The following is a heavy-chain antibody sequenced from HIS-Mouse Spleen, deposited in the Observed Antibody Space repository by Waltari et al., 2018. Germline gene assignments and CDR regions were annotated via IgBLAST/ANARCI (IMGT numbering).Heavy chain of an antibody. CDR2: IIPIFVTA. CDR3: ATTKTGNDAFDI. V-gene: IGHV1-69*01. D-gene: IGHD7-27*01. J-gene: IGHJ3*02. Sequence: QGLEWMGGIIPIFVTANYAQKFQGRVTITADESTSTAYMELSSLRSEDTAVYYCATTKTGNDAFDIWGQGTMVTVSS.